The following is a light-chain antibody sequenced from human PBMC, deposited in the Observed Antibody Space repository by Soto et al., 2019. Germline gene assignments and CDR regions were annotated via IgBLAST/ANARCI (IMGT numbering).Light chain of an antibody. Sequence: QSVLTQPPSVSAAPGQKVTISCSGSSSNIGNNYVSWYQQLPGTAPKLLIYYNNKRPSGIPDRFSGSKSGTSATLGITGLQTGDEADYYCGTWYSSLSAYVFGTGTKLTVL. CDR3: GTWYSSLSAYV. CDR1: SSNIGNNY. CDR2: YNN. V-gene: IGLV1-51*01. J-gene: IGLJ1*01.